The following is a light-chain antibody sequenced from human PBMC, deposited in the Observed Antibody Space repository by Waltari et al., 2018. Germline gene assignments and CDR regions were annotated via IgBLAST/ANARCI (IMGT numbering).Light chain of an antibody. CDR1: SSDAGTYNL. V-gene: IGLV2-23*01. CDR2: EGS. Sequence: QSALTQPASVSGSPGQSLTIPCTGTSSDAGTYNLVSWYQQHPGKAPKLMIHEGSKRPSGVSNRFSGSKSGNTASLTISGLQAEDEADYYCCSYAGSSTLVFGGGTKLTVL. CDR3: CSYAGSSTLV. J-gene: IGLJ2*01.